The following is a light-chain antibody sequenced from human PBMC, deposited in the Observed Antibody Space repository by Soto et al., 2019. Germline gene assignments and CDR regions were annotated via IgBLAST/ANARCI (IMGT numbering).Light chain of an antibody. CDR1: EDITND. J-gene: IGKJ1*01. CDR3: QQSYSTPPT. Sequence: TQMTQSPSSLSASVGDRVTITCQASEDITNDLNWYQQRPGQAPKVLIYDASTLETGVPSRFSGSGYGTHFTLTISSLHPEEFATYYCQQSYSTPPTFGQGTKVEIK. CDR2: DAS. V-gene: IGKV1-33*01.